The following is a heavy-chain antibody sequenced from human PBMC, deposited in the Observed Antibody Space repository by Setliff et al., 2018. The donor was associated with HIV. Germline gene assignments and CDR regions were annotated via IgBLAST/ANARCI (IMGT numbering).Heavy chain of an antibody. D-gene: IGHD3-16*02. J-gene: IGHJ4*02. CDR3: ARDQHYDFVWGNYRPFDY. Sequence: PGGSLRLSCAASGFTFSRYSMNWFRQAPGKGLEWVSSISSSSSYIYHADSVKGRFTISRDNAKNSLYLQMNSLRAEDTALYYCARDQHYDFVWGNYRPFDYWGQGTLVTVSS. CDR1: GFTFSRYS. CDR2: ISSSSSYI. V-gene: IGHV3-21*04.